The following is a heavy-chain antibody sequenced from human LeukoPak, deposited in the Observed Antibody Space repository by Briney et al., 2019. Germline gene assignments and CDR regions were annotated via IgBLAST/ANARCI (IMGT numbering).Heavy chain of an antibody. V-gene: IGHV3-74*01. D-gene: IGHD5-12*01. CDR2: IDNDGSDT. CDR1: GFTFRSYW. CDR3: VRGGFSHGFDV. J-gene: IGHJ3*01. Sequence: GGSLRLSCAASGFTFRSYWIHWVRQAPGKGLVWVGRIDNDGSDTIYADSVKGRFTVSRDNAKNTLYLQMNSLRAEDTAVYFCVRGGFSHGFDVWGQGTVVTVPS.